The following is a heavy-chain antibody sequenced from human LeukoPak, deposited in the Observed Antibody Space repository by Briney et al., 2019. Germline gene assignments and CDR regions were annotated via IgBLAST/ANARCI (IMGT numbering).Heavy chain of an antibody. V-gene: IGHV4-39*01. CDR2: IYYSGST. Sequence: PSDTLSLTCTVSGGSISSSSYYWGWIRQPPGKGLEWIGSIYYSGSTYYNPSLKSRVTISVDTSKNQFSLKLSSVTAADTAVYYCARRDYDFWSGYFGYWGREPWSPSPQ. CDR3: ARRDYDFWSGYFGY. D-gene: IGHD3-3*01. CDR1: GGSISSSSYY. J-gene: IGHJ4*02.